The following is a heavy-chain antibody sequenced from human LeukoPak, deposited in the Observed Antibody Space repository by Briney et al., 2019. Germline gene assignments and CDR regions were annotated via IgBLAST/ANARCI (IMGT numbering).Heavy chain of an antibody. J-gene: IGHJ3*02. CDR3: ASLDRSVLRYFDSGSDAFDI. D-gene: IGHD3-9*01. CDR2: IYYSGST. CDR1: GGSISSSSYY. V-gene: IGHV4-39*07. Sequence: PSETLSLTCTVSGGSISSSSYYWGWIRQPPGKGLEWIGSIYYSGSTYYNPSLKSRVTISVDTSKNQFSLKLSSVTAADTAVYYCASLDRSVLRYFDSGSDAFDIWGQGTMVTVSS.